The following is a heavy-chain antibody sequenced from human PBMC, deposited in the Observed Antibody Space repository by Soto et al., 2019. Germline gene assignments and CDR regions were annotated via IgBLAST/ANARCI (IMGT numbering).Heavy chain of an antibody. CDR2: ISGSGGST. D-gene: IGHD3-10*01. Sequence: EVQLLESGGGLVQPGGSLRLSCAASGFTFSSYAMSWVRQAPGKGLEWVAAISGSGGSTYYADSVKGPFTISSDNSNNTQYLQINRLRAEDTAVYYCAKGRVLFPLNWFDPWGQETLVTVSS. V-gene: IGHV3-23*01. J-gene: IGHJ5*02. CDR1: GFTFSSYA. CDR3: AKGRVLFPLNWFDP.